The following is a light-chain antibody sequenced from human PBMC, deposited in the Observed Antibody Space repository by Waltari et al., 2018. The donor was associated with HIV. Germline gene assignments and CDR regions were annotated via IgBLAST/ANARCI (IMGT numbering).Light chain of an antibody. CDR3: QQYGSSSDT. V-gene: IGKV3-20*01. J-gene: IGKJ4*01. CDR2: GAS. Sequence: EIVLTQSPGTLSLSPGERATLSCRVSQCVSSNYLAWYQQKPGQAPRLHIYGASNRATGISDRFSGSGSRTDFTLTISRLESEDVAVYYCQQYGSSSDTFGGGTKVEIK. CDR1: QCVSSNY.